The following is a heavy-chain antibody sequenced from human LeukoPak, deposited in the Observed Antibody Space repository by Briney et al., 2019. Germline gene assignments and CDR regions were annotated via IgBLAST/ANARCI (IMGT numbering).Heavy chain of an antibody. CDR2: ISEDGTKK. CDR1: GFSFSFYG. V-gene: IGHV3-30*18. Sequence: PGGSLRLSCAASGFSFSFYGMHCVRQAPGKGLEWVAVISEDGTKKNYAESVKGRFTISRDNSNNTLYLQMNSLRAEDTAVYYCAKDRETTAYGTFDNWGQGTLVTVSS. D-gene: IGHD6-13*01. CDR3: AKDRETTAYGTFDN. J-gene: IGHJ4*02.